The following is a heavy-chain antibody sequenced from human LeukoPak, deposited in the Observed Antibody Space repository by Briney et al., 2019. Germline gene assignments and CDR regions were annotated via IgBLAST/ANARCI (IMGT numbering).Heavy chain of an antibody. J-gene: IGHJ5*02. CDR2: IYCSGSTSCGST. CDR3: ARDLISEYSRSHSHFDP. Sequence: PSETLSLTCTVSGASIFGQYWSWIRRPPGKGMEWIGYIYCSGSTSCGSTSYNPSLKSRVTISVDKNQLSLRLTSVTAADPAVYYCARDLISEYSRSHSHFDPWGQGTLVTVSS. V-gene: IGHV4-4*08. CDR1: GASIFGQY. D-gene: IGHD5-12*01.